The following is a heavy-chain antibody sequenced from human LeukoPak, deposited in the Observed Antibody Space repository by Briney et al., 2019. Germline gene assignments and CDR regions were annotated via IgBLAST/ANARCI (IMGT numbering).Heavy chain of an antibody. V-gene: IGHV3-30*02. CDR1: GFTFSSYG. D-gene: IGHD4-23*01. CDR3: ARDGGNSGPDAFDI. J-gene: IGHJ3*02. Sequence: SGGSLRLSCAASGFTFSSYGMHWVRQAPGKGLEWVAFIRYDGSNKYYADSVKGRFTISRDNSKNTLYLQMNSLRAEDTAVYYCARDGGNSGPDAFDIWGQGTMVTVSS. CDR2: IRYDGSNK.